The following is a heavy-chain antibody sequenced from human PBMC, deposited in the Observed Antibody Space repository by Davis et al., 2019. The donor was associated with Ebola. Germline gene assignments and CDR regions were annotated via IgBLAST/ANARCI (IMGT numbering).Heavy chain of an antibody. J-gene: IGHJ4*02. CDR2: ISGSGGSR. Sequence: GESLKISCAASGSTFSSYAMSWVRQAPGKGLEWVSAISGSGGSRYHADSVKGRFTISRDNSKNTLYLQMNSLRAEDTAVYYCAKPVEVEIADTHYFDYWGQGTLVTVSS. V-gene: IGHV3-23*01. D-gene: IGHD2-21*01. CDR3: AKPVEVEIADTHYFDY. CDR1: GSTFSSYA.